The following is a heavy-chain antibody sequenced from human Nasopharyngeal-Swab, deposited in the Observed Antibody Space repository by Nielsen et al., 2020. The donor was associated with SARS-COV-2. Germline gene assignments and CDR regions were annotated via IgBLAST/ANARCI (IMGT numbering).Heavy chain of an antibody. CDR3: AKGYHVNAYYFDY. CDR1: GFTFSAYV. V-gene: IGHV3-23*01. Sequence: GESLKISCAASGFTFSAYVMSWVRQAPGKGLEWVSGIVNNGVNTYYEDSVKGRFTISRDNSKNTLYLQMNSLRAEDTALYYCAKGYHVNAYYFDYWGQGSLVTASS. J-gene: IGHJ4*02. D-gene: IGHD1-1*01. CDR2: IVNNGVNT.